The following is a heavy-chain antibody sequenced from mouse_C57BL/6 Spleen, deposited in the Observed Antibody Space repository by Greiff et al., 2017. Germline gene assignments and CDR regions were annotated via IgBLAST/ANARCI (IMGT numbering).Heavy chain of an antibody. CDR2: IYPGGGDT. CDR1: GYAFSSSW. D-gene: IGHD1-1*01. V-gene: IGHV1-82*01. CDR3: ARYGGYYYGSSYDAMDY. Sequence: QVQLQQSGPELVKPGASVKISCKASGYAFSSSWMNWVKQRPGKGLEWIGRIYPGGGDTNYNGKFKGKATLTADKSSSTAYMQLSSLTSEDSAVYFCARYGGYYYGSSYDAMDYWGQGTSVTVSS. J-gene: IGHJ4*01.